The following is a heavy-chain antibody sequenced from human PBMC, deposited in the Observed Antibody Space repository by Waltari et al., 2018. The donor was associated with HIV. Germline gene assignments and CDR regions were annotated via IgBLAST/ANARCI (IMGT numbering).Heavy chain of an antibody. CDR3: ARGFDGFNFLYYYSGMDV. CDR1: GGSLRGYH. D-gene: IGHD1-1*01. Sequence: QVQLQQGGASLLKPLETLSLTRAVVGGSLRGYHRTRTRQSPGKGLEWIGEVNDSGNSNYNPSLKSRVTISVDTSKRQFFLHLRSVRAADTAIYYCARGFDGFNFLYYYSGMDVWGLGTTVTVSS. J-gene: IGHJ6*02. V-gene: IGHV4-34*02. CDR2: VNDSGNS.